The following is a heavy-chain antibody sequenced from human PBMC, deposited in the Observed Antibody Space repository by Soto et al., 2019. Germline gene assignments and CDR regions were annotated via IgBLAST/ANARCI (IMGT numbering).Heavy chain of an antibody. V-gene: IGHV1-18*04. CDR2: ISAYNGNT. CDR3: ARYGKLRFLEWLISGGAFDI. J-gene: IGHJ3*02. CDR1: GYTFTSYG. D-gene: IGHD3-3*01. Sequence: ASVKVSCKASGYTFTSYGISWVRQAPGQGLEWMGWISAYNGNTNYAQKLQGRVTMTTDTSTSTAYMELRSLRSDETAVYYCARYGKLRFLEWLISGGAFDIWGQGTMVTVSS.